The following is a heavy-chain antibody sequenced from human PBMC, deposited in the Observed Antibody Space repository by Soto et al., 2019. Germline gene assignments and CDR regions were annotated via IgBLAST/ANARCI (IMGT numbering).Heavy chain of an antibody. CDR2: MNPNSGNT. CDR1: GYTFTSYD. J-gene: IGHJ6*02. V-gene: IGHV1-8*01. Sequence: ASVKVSCKASGYTFTSYDINWVRQATGQGLEWMGWMNPNSGNTGYAQKFQGRGTMTRNTSISTAHMELSSQRSEDTAVYYCAKLKDYYGMDVWGQGTTVTVSS. CDR3: AKLKDYYGMDV. D-gene: IGHD1-7*01.